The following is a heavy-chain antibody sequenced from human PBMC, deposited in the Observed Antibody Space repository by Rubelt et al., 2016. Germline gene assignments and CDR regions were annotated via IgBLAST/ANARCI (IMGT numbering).Heavy chain of an antibody. V-gene: IGHV4-39*07. J-gene: IGHJ5*02. Sequence: QLQLQESGPGLVKPSETLSLTCTVSGGSISSSSYYWGWIRQPPGKGLEWIGSIYYSGSTYYNPSLGSRVTISVDTSKDQFSLKLSSVTAADTAVYYCARSGIYDFWSGYLPRWFDPWGQGTLVTVSS. D-gene: IGHD3-3*01. CDR3: ARSGIYDFWSGYLPRWFDP. CDR2: IYYSGST. CDR1: GGSISSSSYY.